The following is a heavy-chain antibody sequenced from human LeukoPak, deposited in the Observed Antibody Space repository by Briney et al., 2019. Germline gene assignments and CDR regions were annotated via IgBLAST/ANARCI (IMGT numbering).Heavy chain of an antibody. V-gene: IGHV4-59*01. D-gene: IGHD3-22*01. Sequence: PSETLSLTCTVSGGSISSYYWSWIRQPPGKGLEWIGYIYYSGSTNYNPSLKSRVTISVDTSKNQFSLKLSSVTAADTAVYYRARKSASSGYYQSDYWGQGTLVTVSS. CDR2: IYYSGST. J-gene: IGHJ4*02. CDR3: ARKSASSGYYQSDY. CDR1: GGSISSYY.